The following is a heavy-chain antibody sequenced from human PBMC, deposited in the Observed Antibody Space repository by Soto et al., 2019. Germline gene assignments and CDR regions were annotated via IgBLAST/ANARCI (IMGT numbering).Heavy chain of an antibody. J-gene: IGHJ4*02. V-gene: IGHV3-23*01. D-gene: IGHD2-2*01. Sequence: EVQLLESGGGLLQPGGSLRLSCAASGFTFRSYAMSWVRQAPGKGLEWVSAISGSSGSTDYADSVKGRFTISRDNAENTHFLQRNSLGAEDTAVYYCAKERSITSFYAFDYWGQGSLVTVSA. CDR2: ISGSSGST. CDR1: GFTFRSYA. CDR3: AKERSITSFYAFDY.